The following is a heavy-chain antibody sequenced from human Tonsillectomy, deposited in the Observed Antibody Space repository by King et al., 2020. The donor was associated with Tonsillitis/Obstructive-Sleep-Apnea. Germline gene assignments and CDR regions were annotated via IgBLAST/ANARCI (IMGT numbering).Heavy chain of an antibody. CDR2: IYPGDSDT. CDR1: GYSFTNTW. J-gene: IGHJ3*01. D-gene: IGHD1-14*01. CDR3: AKPDRKGQTVPDGFDL. Sequence: QLVQSGAEVKKPGESLKISCKGYGYSFTNTWIGWVRQMPGKGLEWMGIIYPGDSDTRYSPSFQGQVTISADKSISTAYLQWSSLKASDTAMYYCAKPDRKGQTVPDGFDLGGQGTMVTVSS. V-gene: IGHV5-51*01.